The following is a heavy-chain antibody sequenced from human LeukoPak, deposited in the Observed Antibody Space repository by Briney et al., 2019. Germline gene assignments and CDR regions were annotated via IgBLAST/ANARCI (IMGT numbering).Heavy chain of an antibody. Sequence: GGSLRLSCAASGFSFSTYWMHWVRQAPGKGLVWVSGIKGDGSSTTYADSVKGRFTISRDNAKNTLYLQMNSLRAEDTAMYYCARQRDGSGTLWGQGTLVTVSS. J-gene: IGHJ4*02. V-gene: IGHV3-74*01. CDR2: IKGDGSST. D-gene: IGHD3-10*01. CDR1: GFSFSTYW. CDR3: ARQRDGSGTL.